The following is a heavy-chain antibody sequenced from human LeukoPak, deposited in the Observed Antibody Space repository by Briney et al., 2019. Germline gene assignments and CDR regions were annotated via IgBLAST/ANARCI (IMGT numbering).Heavy chain of an antibody. V-gene: IGHV3-23*01. Sequence: PGGSLRLSCAASGFTFSSYAMSWVRQAPGKGLEWVSAISGSGGSTYYADSVKGRFTISRDNSKNTLYLQMNSLRPEDTAVYYCARGASESEYCSSTSCYNDAFDIWGQGTMVTVSS. J-gene: IGHJ3*02. CDR1: GFTFSSYA. D-gene: IGHD2-2*02. CDR2: ISGSGGST. CDR3: ARGASESEYCSSTSCYNDAFDI.